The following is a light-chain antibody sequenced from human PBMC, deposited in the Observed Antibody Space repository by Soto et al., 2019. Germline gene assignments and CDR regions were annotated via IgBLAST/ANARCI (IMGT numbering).Light chain of an antibody. CDR2: GAS. Sequence: IVMTQSPATLSVSPGERATLSCMASQSVSSNLAWYQQKPGQAPRLLIYGASTRATGVPARFSGSGSGTEFTLTISSLLSEDFAVYYCQQFHNWPWTFGQGT. J-gene: IGKJ1*01. CDR3: QQFHNWPWT. CDR1: QSVSSN. V-gene: IGKV3-15*01.